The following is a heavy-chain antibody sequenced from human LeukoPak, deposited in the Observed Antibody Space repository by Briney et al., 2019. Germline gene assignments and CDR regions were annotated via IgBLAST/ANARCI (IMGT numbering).Heavy chain of an antibody. J-gene: IGHJ6*02. CDR1: GFTFSSYW. CDR2: IKQDGSEK. CDR3: ARTLRPLHHYYYGMDV. V-gene: IGHV3-7*01. Sequence: GGSLRLSCAASGFTFSSYWMNRVRQAPGKGLEWVANIKQDGSEKYYVDSVKGRFTISRDNAKNSLYLQMNSLRVEDTAVYYCARTLRPLHHYYYGMDVWGQGTTVTVSS. D-gene: IGHD3-16*01.